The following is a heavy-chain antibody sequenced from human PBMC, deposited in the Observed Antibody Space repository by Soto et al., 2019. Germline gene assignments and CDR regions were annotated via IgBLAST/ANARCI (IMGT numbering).Heavy chain of an antibody. Sequence: ASVKVSCKASGYTFTGYYMHWVRQAPGQGLEWMGWINPNSGGTNYAQKFQGRVTITADKSTSTAYMELSSLRSEDTAVYYCARASLGPTALLYYYYGMDVWGQGTTVTVSS. CDR1: GYTFTGYY. V-gene: IGHV1-2*02. J-gene: IGHJ6*02. CDR3: ARASLGPTALLYYYYGMDV. D-gene: IGHD4-4*01. CDR2: INPNSGGT.